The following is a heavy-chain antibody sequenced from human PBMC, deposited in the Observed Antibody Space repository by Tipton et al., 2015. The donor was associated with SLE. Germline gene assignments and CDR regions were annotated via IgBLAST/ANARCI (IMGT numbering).Heavy chain of an antibody. CDR3: ARGDRTHDAFDI. CDR1: GYTFTSYY. J-gene: IGHJ3*02. CDR2: INPSGGST. Sequence: QLVQSGPEVKKPGASVKVSCKASGYTFTSYYMHWVRQAPGQGLEWMGIINPSGGSTSYAQKFQGRVTMTRDTSPSTVYMELSSLSSEDTAVYYCARGDRTHDAFDIWGQGTVVTVSS. V-gene: IGHV1-46*01.